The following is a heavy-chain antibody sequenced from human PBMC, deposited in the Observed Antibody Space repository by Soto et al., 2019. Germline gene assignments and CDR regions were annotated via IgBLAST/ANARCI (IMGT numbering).Heavy chain of an antibody. V-gene: IGHV3-30*18. CDR1: GFTFSSYG. CDR3: AKDPNNSSSWPARADY. D-gene: IGHD6-13*01. CDR2: ISYDGSNK. Sequence: QVQLVESGGGVVQPGRSLTLSCAASGFTFSSYGMHWVRQAPGKGLEWVAIISYDGSNKYYVDSVKGQFTISRDNSKNTLYLQMNSLRADDTAVYYCAKDPNNSSSWPARADYWGQGTLVTVSS. J-gene: IGHJ4*02.